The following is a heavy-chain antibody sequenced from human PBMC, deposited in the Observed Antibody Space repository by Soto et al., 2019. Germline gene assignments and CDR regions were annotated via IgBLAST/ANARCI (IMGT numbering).Heavy chain of an antibody. J-gene: IGHJ5*02. CDR1: GFTFSSYA. D-gene: IGHD5-12*01. CDR3: VKEVRGYSGYNWFDP. CDR2: ISSNGGST. V-gene: IGHV3-64D*06. Sequence: HPGGSLRLSCSASGFTFSSYAMHWVRQAPGKGLEYVSAISSNGGSTYYADPVKGRFTISRDNSKNTLYLQMSSLRAEDTAVYYCVKEVRGYSGYNWFDPWGQGTLVTVSS.